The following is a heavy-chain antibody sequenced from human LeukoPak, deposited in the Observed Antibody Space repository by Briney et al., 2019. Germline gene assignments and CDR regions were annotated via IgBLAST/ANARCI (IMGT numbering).Heavy chain of an antibody. CDR3: ARAQSGWSYYFDY. V-gene: IGHV1-46*01. D-gene: IGHD6-19*01. CDR2: IYPRDGST. J-gene: IGHJ4*02. Sequence: ASVKVSCKASGYTFTSNYIHWVRQAPGQGLEWMGMIYPRDGSTSYAQKFQGRVTMTRDTSTSTVYMELSSLRSEDTAVYYCARAQSGWSYYFDYWGQGTLVTVSS. CDR1: GYTFTSNY.